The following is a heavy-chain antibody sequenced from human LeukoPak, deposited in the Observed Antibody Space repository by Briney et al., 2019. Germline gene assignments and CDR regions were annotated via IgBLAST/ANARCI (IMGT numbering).Heavy chain of an antibody. CDR2: ISWNSGSI. Sequence: SGGSLRLSCAASGFTFDDYAMHWVRQAPGKGLEWVSGISWNSGSIGYADSVKGRFTISRDNAKNSLYLQMNSLTAEDTAVYYCARWRDFGDYWGQGTLVTASS. CDR1: GFTFDDYA. V-gene: IGHV3-9*01. D-gene: IGHD4-17*01. J-gene: IGHJ4*02. CDR3: ARWRDFGDY.